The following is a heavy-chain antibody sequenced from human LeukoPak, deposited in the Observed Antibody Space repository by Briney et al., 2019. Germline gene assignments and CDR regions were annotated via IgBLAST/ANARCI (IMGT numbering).Heavy chain of an antibody. CDR1: GFTFSSHG. CDR2: IGPSGDKT. J-gene: IGHJ4*02. V-gene: IGHV3-23*01. Sequence: GGTLRLSCAGAGFTFSSHGMNWVRQAPGKGLEWVSGIGPSGDKTYYADAVKGRFTISRDNSKNTFYLSMNILRAEDTATYYCARDLGWLQLCFGGQGTLVTVSS. CDR3: ARDLGWLQLCF. D-gene: IGHD5-24*01.